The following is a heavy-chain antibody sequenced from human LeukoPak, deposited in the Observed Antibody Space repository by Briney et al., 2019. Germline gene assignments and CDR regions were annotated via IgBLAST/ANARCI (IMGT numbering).Heavy chain of an antibody. V-gene: IGHV4-4*07. CDR1: GGSISSYY. CDR2: IYTSGST. Sequence: SETLSLTCTVSGGSISSYYWSWIRQPAGKGLEWIGRIYTSGSTNYNPSPKSRVTMSVDTSKNQFSLKLSSVTAADTAVYYCARGIREWELLDYWGQGTLVTVSS. J-gene: IGHJ4*02. CDR3: ARGIREWELLDY. D-gene: IGHD1-26*01.